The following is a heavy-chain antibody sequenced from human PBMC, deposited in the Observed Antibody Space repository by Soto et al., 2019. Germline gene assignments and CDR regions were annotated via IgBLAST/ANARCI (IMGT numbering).Heavy chain of an antibody. D-gene: IGHD5-18*01. CDR2: IIPMFGTA. J-gene: IGHJ4*02. Sequence: QVQLVQSGAEVKKPESWVKVSCKAPGCTFNTYAISWVRQAPGQGLEWMGGIIPMFGTANYAQRFQDRVTITADESTNTVYMELSSLRSEDTAVYFCASGIQLWLRRINNGYSGWGQGTLVTVSS. CDR3: ASGIQLWLRRINNGYSG. CDR1: GCTFNTYA. V-gene: IGHV1-69*12.